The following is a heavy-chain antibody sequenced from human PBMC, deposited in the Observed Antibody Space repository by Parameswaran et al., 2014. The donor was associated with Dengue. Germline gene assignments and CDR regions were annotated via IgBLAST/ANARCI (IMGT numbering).Heavy chain of an antibody. V-gene: IGHV3-21*01. CDR2: ISSSSSYI. CDR1: GFTFSSYS. CDR3: ARGGTDDFWSGYYMAATNWFDP. D-gene: IGHD3-3*01. Sequence: ESLKISCAASGFTFSSYSMNWVRQAPGKGLEWVSSISSSSSYIYYADSVKGRFTISRDNAKNSLYLQMNSLRAEDTAVYYCARGGTDDFWSGYYMAATNWFDPWGQGTLVTVSS. J-gene: IGHJ5*02.